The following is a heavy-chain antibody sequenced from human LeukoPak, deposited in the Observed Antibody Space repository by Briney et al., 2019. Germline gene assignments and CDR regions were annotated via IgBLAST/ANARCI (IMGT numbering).Heavy chain of an antibody. J-gene: IGHJ3*02. CDR3: ARGTKGGIVGATGAFDI. Sequence: ASVKVSCKASGGTFSSYAISWVRQAPGQGLEWMGRIIPIFGTANYAQKFQGRVTITTDASTSTAYMELSSLRSEDTAVYYCARGTKGGIVGATGAFDIWGQGTMVTVSS. CDR1: GGTFSSYA. CDR2: IIPIFGTA. V-gene: IGHV1-69*05. D-gene: IGHD1-26*01.